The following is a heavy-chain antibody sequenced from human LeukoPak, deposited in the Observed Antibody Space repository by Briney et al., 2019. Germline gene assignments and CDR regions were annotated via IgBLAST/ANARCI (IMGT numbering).Heavy chain of an antibody. CDR2: MYGSSAP. CDR3: ARGGSPDV. Sequence: SETLSLTCSVSGGSMNSYFWTWIWQPAGKGLEWIGRMYGSSAPTYNPSLTSRVTMSVDTSKNQFSVKLGSVTAADTAVYYCARGGSPDVWGQGTTVTVSS. CDR1: GGSMNSYF. V-gene: IGHV4-4*07. D-gene: IGHD3-16*01. J-gene: IGHJ6*02.